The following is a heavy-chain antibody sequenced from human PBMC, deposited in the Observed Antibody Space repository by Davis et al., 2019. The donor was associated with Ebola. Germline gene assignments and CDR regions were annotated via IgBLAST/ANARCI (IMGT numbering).Heavy chain of an antibody. J-gene: IGHJ4*02. CDR3: AGSRHPSPIRFGDLEY. CDR1: GFTFSTYT. CDR2: VSTDGNVV. Sequence: GESLKISCAASGFTFSTYTMNWVRQAPGKGLEWLAHVSTDGNVVTMKDSMRGRLTISRDNPNNSLHRRVEGVTGEDTAVYYCAGSRHPSPIRFGDLEYWGRGILVTVSS. V-gene: IGHV3-21*05. D-gene: IGHD2-21*01.